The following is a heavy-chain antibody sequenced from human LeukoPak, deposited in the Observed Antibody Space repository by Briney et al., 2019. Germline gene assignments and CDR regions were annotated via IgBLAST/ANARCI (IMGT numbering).Heavy chain of an antibody. Sequence: QPGASLRLSCAASGFTFSDYYMDWVRQAPGKGLEWVGRIRNKANNYATEYAASVKARFTISRDDSKNSLYLQMNSLKTEDTAVYYCASGGTYFGSGERGYWGQGTLVTVSS. CDR2: IRNKANNYAT. CDR3: ASGGTYFGSGERGY. CDR1: GFTFSDYY. V-gene: IGHV3-72*01. J-gene: IGHJ4*02. D-gene: IGHD3-10*01.